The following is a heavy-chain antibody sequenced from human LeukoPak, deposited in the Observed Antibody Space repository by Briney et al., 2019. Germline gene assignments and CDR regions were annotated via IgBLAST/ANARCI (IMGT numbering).Heavy chain of an antibody. Sequence: SETLSLTCTVSSGSISSYYWSWIRQPPGKGLEWIGYIYYSGSTNYNPSLKSRVTISVDTSKNQFSLKLSSVTAADTAVYYCARDGTGNWFDPWGQGTLVTVSS. V-gene: IGHV4-59*01. CDR2: IYYSGST. CDR1: SGSISSYY. J-gene: IGHJ5*02. CDR3: ARDGTGNWFDP. D-gene: IGHD1-7*01.